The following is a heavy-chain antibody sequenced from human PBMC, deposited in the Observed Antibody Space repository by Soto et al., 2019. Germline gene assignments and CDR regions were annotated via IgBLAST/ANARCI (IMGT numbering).Heavy chain of an antibody. CDR1: GGTFSSYA. V-gene: IGHV1-69*01. D-gene: IGHD3-10*01. CDR2: IIPIFGTA. CDR3: ARASGIHIADYYYYGMDV. J-gene: IGHJ6*02. Sequence: QVQLVQSGAEVKKPGSSVKVSCKASGGTFSSYAISWVRQAPGQGLEWMGGIIPIFGTANYAQKFQGRDTITADESTRTAYIALSRLRSEDTAVYYCARASGIHIADYYYYGMDVWGQGTTFTVSS.